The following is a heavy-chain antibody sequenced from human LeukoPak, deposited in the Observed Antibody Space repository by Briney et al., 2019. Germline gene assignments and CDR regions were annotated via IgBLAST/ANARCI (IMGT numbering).Heavy chain of an antibody. CDR1: GGSISSYY. Sequence: SETLSLTCTVSGGSISSYYWSWIRQPAGKGLEWIGRIYTSGSTNYNPSLKSRVAMSVDTSKNQFSLKLSSVAAADTAVYYRARGSMYSSGWYYFDYWGQGTLVTVSS. D-gene: IGHD6-19*01. V-gene: IGHV4-4*07. CDR3: ARGSMYSSGWYYFDY. CDR2: IYTSGST. J-gene: IGHJ4*02.